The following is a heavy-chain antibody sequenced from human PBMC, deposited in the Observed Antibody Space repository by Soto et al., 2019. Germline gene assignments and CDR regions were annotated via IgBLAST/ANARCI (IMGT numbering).Heavy chain of an antibody. CDR3: ARDDVSGGNSVDY. CDR1: GFTFSSYA. Sequence: EVPLVESGGGLVQPGGSLRLSCAASGFTFSSYAMHWVRQAPGKGLEYVSAISSNGGSTYYANSVKGRFTISRDNSKNTLYLQMGSLRAEDMAVYYCARDDVSGGNSVDYWGQGTLVTVSS. CDR2: ISSNGGST. D-gene: IGHD2-21*02. J-gene: IGHJ4*02. V-gene: IGHV3-64*01.